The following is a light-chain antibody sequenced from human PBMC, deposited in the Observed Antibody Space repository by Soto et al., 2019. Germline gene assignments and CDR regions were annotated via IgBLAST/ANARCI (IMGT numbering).Light chain of an antibody. Sequence: DIQMTQSPSTLSGSVGDRVTITCRASQTISSWLAWYQQKPGKAPKLLINYASNLETGVPSRFSGSGFGTDFTFSIRTLQPEDIATYYCQQYDNVPYTFGQGTKLEIK. CDR1: QTISSW. J-gene: IGKJ2*01. CDR2: YAS. V-gene: IGKV1-33*01. CDR3: QQYDNVPYT.